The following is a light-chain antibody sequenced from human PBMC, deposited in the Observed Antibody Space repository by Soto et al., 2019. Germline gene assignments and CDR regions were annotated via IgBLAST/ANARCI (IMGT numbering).Light chain of an antibody. J-gene: IGLJ1*01. CDR1: SSDVGAYNY. V-gene: IGLV2-14*01. CDR3: SSYTSSDTLV. CDR2: EVT. Sequence: QSALTQPASVSGSPGQSITISCTGTSSDVGAYNYVSWYQQPPGEAPKLMIYEVTDRPSGVSNRCSGSKSGNTASLTISGLQAEDEADYYCSSYTSSDTLVFGTGTKLTVL.